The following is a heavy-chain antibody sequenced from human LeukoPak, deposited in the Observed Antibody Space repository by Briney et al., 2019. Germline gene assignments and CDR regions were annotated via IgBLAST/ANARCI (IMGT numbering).Heavy chain of an antibody. CDR3: ARKIRPRGKWLPAVAFDI. D-gene: IGHD6-19*01. CDR1: GDSVSSNSAA. Sequence: SQTLSLTCAISGDSVSSNSAAWNWIRQSPSRDLEWLGRTYYRSKWYNDYAVSVKSRITINPDTSKNQFSLKLSSVTAADTAVYYCARKIRPRGKWLPAVAFDIWGQGTMVTVSS. J-gene: IGHJ3*02. V-gene: IGHV6-1*01. CDR2: TYYRSKWYN.